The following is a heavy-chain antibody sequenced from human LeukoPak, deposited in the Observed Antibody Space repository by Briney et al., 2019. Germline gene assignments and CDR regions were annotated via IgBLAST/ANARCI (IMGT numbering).Heavy chain of an antibody. Sequence: PGGSLRLSCAASGFTFSSYEMTWFRQAPGKGLEWVSYISRSGSTRTYADSVKGRFTISRDNAQNSLYLEMNSLRAEDTAVYYCAREIVSAVAGNFDYWGQGTLVTVSS. V-gene: IGHV3-48*03. CDR2: ISRSGSTR. D-gene: IGHD6-19*01. CDR3: AREIVSAVAGNFDY. J-gene: IGHJ4*02. CDR1: GFTFSSYE.